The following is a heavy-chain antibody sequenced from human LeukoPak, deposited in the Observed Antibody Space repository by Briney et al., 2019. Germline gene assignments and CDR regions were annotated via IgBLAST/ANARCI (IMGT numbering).Heavy chain of an antibody. CDR3: AAQGGSGDLRY. D-gene: IGHD4-17*01. J-gene: IGHJ4*02. CDR2: TRNKANGYTT. Sequence: GGSLRLSCAASGFSFSDHYMDWVRQAPGKGLEWVGRTRNKANGYTTEYAASVKGRFTVSRDDSINTLYLQMSSLKTVDTAVYYCAAQGGSGDLRYWGQGTLVTVSS. CDR1: GFSFSDHY. V-gene: IGHV3-72*01.